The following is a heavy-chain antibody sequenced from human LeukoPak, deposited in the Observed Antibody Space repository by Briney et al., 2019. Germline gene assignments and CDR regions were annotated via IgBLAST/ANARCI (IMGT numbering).Heavy chain of an antibody. V-gene: IGHV4-4*02. CDR3: ARKVDILTGYNYYYGMDV. D-gene: IGHD3-9*01. Sequence: PSGTLSLTCAVSGGSISSSNWWSWVRQPPGKGLEWIGEIYHSGSTNYNPSLKSRVTISVDKSKNQFSLKLSSVTAADTAVYYCARKVDILTGYNYYYGMDVWGQGTTVTVSS. CDR1: GGSISSSNW. J-gene: IGHJ6*02. CDR2: IYHSGST.